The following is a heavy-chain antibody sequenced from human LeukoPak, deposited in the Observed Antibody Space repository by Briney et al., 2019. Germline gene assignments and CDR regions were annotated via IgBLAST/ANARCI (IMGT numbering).Heavy chain of an antibody. CDR2: ISYDGSNK. Sequence: PGRSLRLSCAASGFTFSSYGMHWVRQAPGKGLEWVAVISYDGSNKYYADSVKGRFTISRDNSKNTLYLQMNSLRAEDTAVYYCAKDLSGPMIVVVTSPDYWGQGTLVTVSS. CDR1: GFTFSSYG. V-gene: IGHV3-30*18. D-gene: IGHD3-22*01. CDR3: AKDLSGPMIVVVTSPDY. J-gene: IGHJ4*02.